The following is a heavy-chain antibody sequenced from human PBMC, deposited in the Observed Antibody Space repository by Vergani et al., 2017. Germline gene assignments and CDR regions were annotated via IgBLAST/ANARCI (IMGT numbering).Heavy chain of an antibody. CDR2: INPNSGGT. CDR3: ARALDIVVDYYYGMDV. V-gene: IGHV1-2*02. Sequence: QVQLVQSGAEVKKPGASVKVSCKASGYTFTGYYMHWVRQAPGQGLEWMGWINPNSGGTNYAQKFQGRVTMTRDTSISTAYMELSSLRSEDTAVYYCARALDIVVDYYYGMDVWGQGTTVTVSS. CDR1: GYTFTGYY. D-gene: IGHD2-2*03. J-gene: IGHJ6*02.